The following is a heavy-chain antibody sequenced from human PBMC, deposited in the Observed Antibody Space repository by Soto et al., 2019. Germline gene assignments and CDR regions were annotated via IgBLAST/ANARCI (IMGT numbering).Heavy chain of an antibody. D-gene: IGHD4-4*01. CDR1: EFSFSDYS. CDR2: IGSGGGTT. J-gene: IGHJ5*02. Sequence: GGSLRLSCAASEFSFSDYSMNWVRQATGTGLEWVSSIGSGGGTTYYAASVKGRFSISRDNSMNTLYLQMNSLRAEDTAIYYCTKEHSNYPDNWFDPWGQGTLVTVSS. CDR3: TKEHSNYPDNWFDP. V-gene: IGHV3-23*01.